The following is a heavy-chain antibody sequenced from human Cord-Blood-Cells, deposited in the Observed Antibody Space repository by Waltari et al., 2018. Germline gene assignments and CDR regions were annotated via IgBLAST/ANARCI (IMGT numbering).Heavy chain of an antibody. D-gene: IGHD3-9*01. CDR3: ARVLTLSSAYYFDY. V-gene: IGHV3-48*02. Sequence: EVQLVESGGGLVRPGGSLRLSCAASGFTFSSYSMNWVRQAPGKGLEWVSYISSSSSTIYYADSVKGRFTISRDNANNSLYLQMNSLRDEDTAVYYCARVLTLSSAYYFDYWGQGTLVTVSS. J-gene: IGHJ4*02. CDR2: ISSSSSTI. CDR1: GFTFSSYS.